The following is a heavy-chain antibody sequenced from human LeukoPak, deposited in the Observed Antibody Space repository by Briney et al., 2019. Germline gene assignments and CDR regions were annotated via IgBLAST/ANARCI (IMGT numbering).Heavy chain of an antibody. Sequence: PGGSLRLSCAASGFTFDDYGMSWVRQAPGKGLEWVSGINWNGGSTGYADSVKGRLTISRDNAKNSLYLQMNSLRAEDTALYYCARDYRDSSGWTTPADAFDIWGQGTMVTVSS. D-gene: IGHD6-19*01. CDR1: GFTFDDYG. CDR2: INWNGGST. CDR3: ARDYRDSSGWTTPADAFDI. J-gene: IGHJ3*02. V-gene: IGHV3-20*04.